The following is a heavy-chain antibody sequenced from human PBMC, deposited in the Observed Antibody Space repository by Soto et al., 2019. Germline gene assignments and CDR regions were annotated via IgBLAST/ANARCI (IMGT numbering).Heavy chain of an antibody. J-gene: IGHJ4*02. Sequence: QVQLQESGPGLVKPSETLSLTCAVSGGSIRADYWWSWVRQPPGQGLEWIGEIHHTGSTNYIQSLKSRVTMSLDKSNNQLSLKLNSVTAADTALYYCARGSDYRWVYWGQGTLVTVSS. D-gene: IGHD3-16*01. CDR1: GGSIRADYW. CDR2: IHHTGST. V-gene: IGHV4-4*02. CDR3: ARGSDYRWVY.